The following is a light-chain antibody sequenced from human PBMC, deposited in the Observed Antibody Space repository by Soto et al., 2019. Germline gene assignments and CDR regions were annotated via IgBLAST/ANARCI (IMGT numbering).Light chain of an antibody. CDR2: GAS. V-gene: IGKV3-20*01. Sequence: EIVLTQSPGTLSLSPGERATLSCRASQSVSSSFLAWYQQKPGQAPRLLIYGASSRATGIPDRFSGSGSGTDFTLTISRLEPEDFAVYYCQQYGSAPLTFVQGTKLVIK. CDR1: QSVSSSF. CDR3: QQYGSAPLT. J-gene: IGKJ2*01.